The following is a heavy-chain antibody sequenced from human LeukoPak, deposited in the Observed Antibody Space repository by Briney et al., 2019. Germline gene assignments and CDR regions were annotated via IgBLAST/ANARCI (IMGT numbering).Heavy chain of an antibody. J-gene: IGHJ4*02. CDR3: ASGTYYDISTGYPRGFDY. CDR2: IIPIFGTA. CDR1: GGTFSSYA. D-gene: IGHD3-9*01. V-gene: IGHV1-69*06. Sequence: ASVNVSCKASGGTFSSYAISWVRQAPGQGLEWMGGIIPIFGTANYAQKFQGRVTITADKSTSTAYMELSSLRSEDTAVYYCASGTYYDISTGYPRGFDYWGQGTLVTVSS.